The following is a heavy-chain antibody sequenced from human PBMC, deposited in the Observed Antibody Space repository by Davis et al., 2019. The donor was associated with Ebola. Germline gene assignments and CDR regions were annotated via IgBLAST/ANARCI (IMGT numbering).Heavy chain of an antibody. V-gene: IGHV3-74*01. CDR3: TRDLNLLFFDY. J-gene: IGHJ4*02. CDR1: GFTFNTYW. Sequence: GESLKISCEASGFTFNTYWMYWVRQAPGKGLVCVSRINSDGSSTTYADSVRGRFTSSRDNAENTLYLQMNRLRAEDSGIYYCTRDLNLLFFDYWGQGTLVTVSS. CDR2: INSDGSST.